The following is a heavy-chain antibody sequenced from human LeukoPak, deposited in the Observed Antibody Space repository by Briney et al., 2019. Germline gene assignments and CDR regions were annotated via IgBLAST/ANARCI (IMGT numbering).Heavy chain of an antibody. Sequence: TGGSLRLSCAASGFTFSSYAMSWVRQAPGKGLEWVSAISGSGGSTYYADSVKGRFTISRDNSKNTLYLQMNSLRAEDTAVYYCASLGGSYSSGWYADAFDIWGQGTMVTVSS. J-gene: IGHJ3*02. V-gene: IGHV3-23*01. CDR3: ASLGGSYSSGWYADAFDI. D-gene: IGHD6-19*01. CDR1: GFTFSSYA. CDR2: ISGSGGST.